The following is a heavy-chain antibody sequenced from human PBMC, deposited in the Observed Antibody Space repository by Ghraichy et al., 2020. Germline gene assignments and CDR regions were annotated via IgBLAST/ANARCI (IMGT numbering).Heavy chain of an antibody. Sequence: SQTLSLTCAVYGGSFSGYYWSWIRQPPGKGLEWIGEINHSGSTNYNQSLKSRVTISVDTSKNQFSLKLSSVTAADTAVYYCARGSRCSSTSCSPGNWFDPWGQGTLVTVSS. CDR2: INHSGST. CDR1: GGSFSGYY. V-gene: IGHV4-34*01. CDR3: ARGSRCSSTSCSPGNWFDP. J-gene: IGHJ5*02. D-gene: IGHD2-2*01.